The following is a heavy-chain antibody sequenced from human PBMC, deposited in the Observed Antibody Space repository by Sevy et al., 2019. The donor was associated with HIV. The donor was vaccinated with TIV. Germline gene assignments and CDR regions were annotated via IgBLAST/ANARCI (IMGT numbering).Heavy chain of an antibody. CDR2: ISSSSSYI. J-gene: IGHJ4*02. V-gene: IGHV3-21*01. CDR1: GFTFSSYS. D-gene: IGHD5-12*01. CDR3: ASLGDGYKLNSKSDY. Sequence: GGSLRLSCAASGFTFSSYSMNWVRQAPGKGLEWVSSISSSSSYIYYADSVKGRFTISRDNAKNSLYLQMNSLRAEDTAVYYCASLGDGYKLNSKSDYWGQRTLVTVSS.